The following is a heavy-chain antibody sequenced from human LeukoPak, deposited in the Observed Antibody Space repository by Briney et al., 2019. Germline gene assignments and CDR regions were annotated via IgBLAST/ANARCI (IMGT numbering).Heavy chain of an antibody. D-gene: IGHD3-10*01. CDR1: GYTFTSYG. V-gene: IGHV1-18*01. J-gene: IGHJ4*02. CDR2: ISAYNGNT. Sequence: ASVKVSCKASGYTFTSYGISWVRQAPGQGLEWMGWISAYNGNTNYAQKLQGRVTTTTDTSTSTAYMELRSLRSDDTAVYYCARADRVTMVRGVPDYWGQGTLVTVSS. CDR3: ARADRVTMVRGVPDY.